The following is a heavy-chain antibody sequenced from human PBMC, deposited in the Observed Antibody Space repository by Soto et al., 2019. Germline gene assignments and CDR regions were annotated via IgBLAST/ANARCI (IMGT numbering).Heavy chain of an antibody. CDR1: VGSFSSTIYY. D-gene: IGHD6-19*01. J-gene: IGHJ5*02. CDR2: IHNNGNT. CDR3: AREIAVADTAPWFDP. Sequence: SETLSLTCTVSVGSFSSTIYYWSWLRQPPGRGLECIGYIHNNGNTNYNPPLKSRVTISVDTSKNRFSLRLSSVTAEDTAVYFCAREIAVADTAPWFDPWGQGILVTV. V-gene: IGHV4-61*01.